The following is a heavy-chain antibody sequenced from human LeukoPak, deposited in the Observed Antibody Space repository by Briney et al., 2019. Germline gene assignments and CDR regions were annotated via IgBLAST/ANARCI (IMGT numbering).Heavy chain of an antibody. D-gene: IGHD3-16*01. J-gene: IGHJ3*02. CDR2: IYYSGST. V-gene: IGHV4-59*01. CDR3: ARVLGGAFDI. Sequence: SETLSLTCTVSGGSISSYYWSWIRQPPGKGREWIWYIYYSGSTNYNPSLKSRVTISVDTSKNQFSLKLSSVTAADTAVYYGARVLGGAFDIWGQRTMVTVSS. CDR1: GGSISSYY.